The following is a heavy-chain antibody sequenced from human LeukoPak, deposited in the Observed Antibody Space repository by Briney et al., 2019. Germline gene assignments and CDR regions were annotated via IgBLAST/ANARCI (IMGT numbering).Heavy chain of an antibody. CDR2: ISKSGNT. D-gene: IGHD3-16*01. V-gene: IGHV3-23*01. CDR3: ATISGPGETHDY. Sequence: PGGSLRLSCAASGFTFKNYAMSWVRQAPGKGLEWVSAISKSGNTYYADSVEGRFTISRDNSKNTLHLQMNRLRAEDTAVYYCATISGPGETHDYWGQGTLVTVSS. J-gene: IGHJ4*02. CDR1: GFTFKNYA.